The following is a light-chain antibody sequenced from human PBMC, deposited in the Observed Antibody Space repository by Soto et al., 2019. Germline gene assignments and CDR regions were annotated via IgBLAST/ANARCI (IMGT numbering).Light chain of an antibody. J-gene: IGKJ1*01. V-gene: IGKV1-5*01. Sequence: DMQMTQLPSTLSATVINRVTITCRASQSIRSWLAWYQQKPGKAPKLLIYDASSLESGVPSRFSGSGSGTEFTLTISSLQPDDFATYYCQQYNSYSTFGQGTKVDIK. CDR2: DAS. CDR3: QQYNSYST. CDR1: QSIRSW.